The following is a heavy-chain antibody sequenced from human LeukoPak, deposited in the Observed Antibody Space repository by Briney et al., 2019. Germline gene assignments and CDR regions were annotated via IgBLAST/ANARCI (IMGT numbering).Heavy chain of an antibody. Sequence: ATVTIPFKASGYTFTDYYMHWVQQAPGKGLEWMGRVDPEDRETIYAEKFQGRVTITADTSTDTAYMELSSLRSEDTAVYYCATDSPTVPGGDWGQGTLVTVSS. V-gene: IGHV1-69-2*01. CDR3: ATDSPTVPGGD. CDR2: VDPEDRET. D-gene: IGHD1-26*01. J-gene: IGHJ4*02. CDR1: GYTFTDYY.